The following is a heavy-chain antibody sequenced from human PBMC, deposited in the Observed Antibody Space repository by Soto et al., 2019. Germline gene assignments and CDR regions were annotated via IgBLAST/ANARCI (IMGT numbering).Heavy chain of an antibody. J-gene: IGHJ6*02. CDR3: ARDASYYSLWSGYYPSRNGMDV. CDR1: GFTFSSFG. CDR2: IWYDGSKK. D-gene: IGHD3-3*01. Sequence: GGSLRLSCAASGFTFSSFGMHWVRQAPGKWLEWVSLIWYDGSKKSYGDSVKGRFTISRDNSRNTVYLQMNSLRADDTAVYYCARDASYYSLWSGYYPSRNGMDVWGQGXTVTVYS. V-gene: IGHV3-33*01.